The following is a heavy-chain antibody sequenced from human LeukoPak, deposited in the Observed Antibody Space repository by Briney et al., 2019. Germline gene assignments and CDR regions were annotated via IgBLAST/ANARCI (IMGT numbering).Heavy chain of an antibody. Sequence: GGSLRLSCAASGFTFSSYWMSWVRQAPGKGLEWVANIKQDGSEKYYVDSVKGRFTISRDNAKNSLYLQMNSLRAEDTAVYYRARKAGYSSGWYYFDYWGQGTLVTVSS. J-gene: IGHJ4*02. CDR3: ARKAGYSSGWYYFDY. D-gene: IGHD6-19*01. V-gene: IGHV3-7*01. CDR2: IKQDGSEK. CDR1: GFTFSSYW.